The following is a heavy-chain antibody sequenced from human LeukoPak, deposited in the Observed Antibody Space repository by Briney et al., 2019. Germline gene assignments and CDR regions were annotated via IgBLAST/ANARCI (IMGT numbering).Heavy chain of an antibody. Sequence: SETLSLTCTVSGGSISSSSYYWGWIRQPPVKGLEWIGSIYYSGSTYYNPSLKSRVTISVDTSKNQFSLRLNSVTAADTAMYYCAKSGGYGLIDYWGQGTRVTVSS. CDR1: GGSISSSSYY. D-gene: IGHD1-26*01. CDR3: AKSGGYGLIDY. V-gene: IGHV4-39*07. CDR2: IYYSGST. J-gene: IGHJ4*02.